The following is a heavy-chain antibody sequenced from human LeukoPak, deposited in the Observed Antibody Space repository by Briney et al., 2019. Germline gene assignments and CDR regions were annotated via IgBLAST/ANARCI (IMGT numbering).Heavy chain of an antibody. D-gene: IGHD6-13*01. CDR2: IHHSGTT. CDR3: ARDAGSSSYYGFDP. V-gene: IGHV4-31*03. J-gene: IGHJ5*02. Sequence: SETLSLTCTVSGGSISSGGYFWSWIRQHPGKGLEWIGYIHHSGTTYSNPSLKSRVTISVDTSKNQLSLKLRSVTAADTAVYYCARDAGSSSYYGFDPWGQGTLVTVSS. CDR1: GGSISSGGYF.